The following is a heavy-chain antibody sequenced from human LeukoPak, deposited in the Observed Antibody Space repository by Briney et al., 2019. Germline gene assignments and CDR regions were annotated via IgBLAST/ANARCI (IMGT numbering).Heavy chain of an antibody. V-gene: IGHV1-69*13. CDR1: GGTFSSYA. J-gene: IGHJ5*02. CDR2: IIPIFGTA. D-gene: IGHD1-26*01. Sequence: SVKVSCKASGGTFSSYAISWVRQAPGQGLEWMGGIIPIFGTANYAQKFQGRVTITADESTSTAYMELSSLRSEDTAVYYCARDWNSGSFGWFDPWGQGTLVTVSS. CDR3: ARDWNSGSFGWFDP.